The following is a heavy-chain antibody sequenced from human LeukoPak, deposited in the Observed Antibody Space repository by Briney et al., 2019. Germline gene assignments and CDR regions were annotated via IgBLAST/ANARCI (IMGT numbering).Heavy chain of an antibody. CDR1: GFTFDNYR. J-gene: IGHJ4*02. CDR2: VNADGGNT. V-gene: IGHV3-23*01. Sequence: GGPLTLPCAASGFTFDNYRMRWPRQAPGKGLEGVSTVNADGGNTYYADSVKGRLTIPRDNSKSTLILQLNSLRVEDTALYYCTKRVKYGGTWDHFADWGQGTLVTVSS. D-gene: IGHD1-26*01. CDR3: TKRVKYGGTWDHFAD.